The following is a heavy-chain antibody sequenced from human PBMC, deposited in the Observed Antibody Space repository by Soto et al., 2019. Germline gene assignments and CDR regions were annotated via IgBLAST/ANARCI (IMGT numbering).Heavy chain of an antibody. V-gene: IGHV4-59*01. D-gene: IGHD2-2*01. CDR3: ARVKPYLTSWARIFDH. CDR2: IYYSGST. CDR1: GGSISSYY. Sequence: SETLSLTCTVSGGSISSYYWSWIRQPPGKGLEWIGYIYYSGSTNYNPSLKSRVTISVDTSKNQFSLKLSSVTAADTAVYYCARVKPYLTSWARIFDHWGQGTLVTVFS. J-gene: IGHJ4*02.